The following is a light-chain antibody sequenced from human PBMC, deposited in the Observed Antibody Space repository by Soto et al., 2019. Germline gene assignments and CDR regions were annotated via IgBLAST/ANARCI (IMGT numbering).Light chain of an antibody. CDR1: QSVSSN. Sequence: EIVMTQSPATLSVSPGERATLSCRASQSVSSNLAWYQQKPGQAPRLLIYAASTRATGIPARFSGSGSGTEFTLTISSLESEDVAVYYCQQYKKWPPWTFGQGTKVEIK. CDR2: AAS. V-gene: IGKV3-15*01. CDR3: QQYKKWPPWT. J-gene: IGKJ1*01.